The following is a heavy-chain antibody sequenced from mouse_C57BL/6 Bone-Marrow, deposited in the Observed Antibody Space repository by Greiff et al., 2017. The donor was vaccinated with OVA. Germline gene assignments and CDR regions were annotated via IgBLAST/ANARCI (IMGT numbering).Heavy chain of an antibody. J-gene: IGHJ1*03. Sequence: VQLQQSGAELVRPGASVKLSCTASGFNIQDDYMHWVKQRPEQGLEWIGWIDPENGDTEYASKFQGKATITADTSSNTAYLQLSSLTSEDTAVYYCTLFTTVVDHWYFDVWGTGTTVTVSS. CDR1: GFNIQDDY. V-gene: IGHV14-4*01. D-gene: IGHD1-1*01. CDR3: TLFTTVVDHWYFDV. CDR2: IDPENGDT.